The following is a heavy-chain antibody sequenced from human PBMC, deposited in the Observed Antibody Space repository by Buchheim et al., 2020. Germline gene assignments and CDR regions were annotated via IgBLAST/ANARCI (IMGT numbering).Heavy chain of an antibody. J-gene: IGHJ5*02. V-gene: IGHV4-34*01. Sequence: QVQLQQWGAGLLKPSETLSLTCAVYGESFSGYYWSWIRQPPGKGLEWIGEINHSGSTNYNPFLKSRVTISVDTSKNQFSLKLSSVTAADTAVYYCARGPRIDPWGQGTL. CDR3: ARGPRIDP. D-gene: IGHD1-14*01. CDR1: GESFSGYY. CDR2: INHSGST.